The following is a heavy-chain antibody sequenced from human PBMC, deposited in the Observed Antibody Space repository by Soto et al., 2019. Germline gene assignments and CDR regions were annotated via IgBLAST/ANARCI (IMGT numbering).Heavy chain of an antibody. Sequence: QVLLLQSGSEVKKAGSSVKVSCKASGDAFKSYAIHWVRQAPGQGLEYMGRIIPSYDRTKYAQKFQGRLTLIADMYTSAVYMELSSLRSEDTAVYYCARDPTNDYGDDTFDYWGQGTKVIVSS. V-gene: IGHV1-69*06. CDR3: ARDPTNDYGDDTFDY. CDR1: GDAFKSYA. D-gene: IGHD4-17*01. CDR2: IIPSYDRT. J-gene: IGHJ4*02.